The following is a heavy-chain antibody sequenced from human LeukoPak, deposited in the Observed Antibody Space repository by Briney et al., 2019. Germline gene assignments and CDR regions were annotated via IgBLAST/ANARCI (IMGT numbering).Heavy chain of an antibody. CDR3: ARVIYSGWQGELSD. V-gene: IGHV3-74*01. CDR2: INSDGSTT. D-gene: IGHD6-19*01. Sequence: PGGSLRLSCAASGFTFSGYWMHWVRQAPGKGLVWVSRINSDGSTTSYADSLMGRFTISRDNAKNTLYLQMNSLRAEDTAVYYCARVIYSGWQGELSDWGQGTLVTVSS. CDR1: GFTFSGYW. J-gene: IGHJ4*02.